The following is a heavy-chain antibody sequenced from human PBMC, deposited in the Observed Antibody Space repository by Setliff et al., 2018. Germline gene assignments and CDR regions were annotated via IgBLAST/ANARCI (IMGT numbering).Heavy chain of an antibody. CDR3: ARHEFVGGYYGSVTYRHFDY. D-gene: IGHD3-10*01. Sequence: SETLSLTCTVSGDSISSTSYQWGWVRQPPGKGLEWIGSIYYTGTAYYNPSLKSRVTISVDTSKNQFSLQVTSLAATDTALYSCARHEFVGGYYGSVTYRHFDYWGQGILVTVSS. V-gene: IGHV4-39*01. CDR1: GDSISSTSYQ. CDR2: IYYTGTA. J-gene: IGHJ4*02.